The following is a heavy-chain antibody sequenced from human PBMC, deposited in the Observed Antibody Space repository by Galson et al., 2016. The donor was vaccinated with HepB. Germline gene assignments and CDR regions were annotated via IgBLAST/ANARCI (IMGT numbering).Heavy chain of an antibody. CDR2: IYGGGDT. CDR1: GFTASNNY. D-gene: IGHD1-1*01. V-gene: IGHV3-53*01. J-gene: IGHJ4*02. Sequence: SLRLSCAASGFTASNNYMNWVRQAPGKGLEWVSVIYGGGDTFYSDSVKGRFTISRDNSKNTLFLQLNSLRAEDTAVYYCARTTLDYLDHWGQGALVTVSS. CDR3: ARTTLDYLDH.